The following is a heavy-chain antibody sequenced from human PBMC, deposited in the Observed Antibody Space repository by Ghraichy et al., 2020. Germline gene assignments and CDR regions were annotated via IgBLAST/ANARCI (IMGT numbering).Heavy chain of an antibody. CDR2: IFYTGNA. D-gene: IGHD3-9*01. CDR3: ARVQRYFDWLLSSGMDV. CDR1: GGSVSSDAYY. V-gene: IGHV4-31*03. Sequence: SETLSLSCTVSGGSVSSDAYYWSWIRQHPGKGLEWIGYIFYTGNAYYNPSLKSRVTISVDTSKNQFSLKVTSVTAADTAVYYCARVQRYFDWLLSSGMDVWGQGTTVTVS. J-gene: IGHJ6*02.